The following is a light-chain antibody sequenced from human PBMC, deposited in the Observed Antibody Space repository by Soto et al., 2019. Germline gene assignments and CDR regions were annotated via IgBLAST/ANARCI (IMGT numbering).Light chain of an antibody. CDR1: QSISTN. CDR3: QQYNSWPPLT. Sequence: EIVMTQSPATLSVSPGERVTLSCRASQSISTNLAWYQQKPGQAPRLLISGASTRATGIPARFSGSGSGTEFTLTISSLQSEDFAVYYCQQYNSWPPLTFGGGTKVEIK. CDR2: GAS. J-gene: IGKJ4*01. V-gene: IGKV3-15*01.